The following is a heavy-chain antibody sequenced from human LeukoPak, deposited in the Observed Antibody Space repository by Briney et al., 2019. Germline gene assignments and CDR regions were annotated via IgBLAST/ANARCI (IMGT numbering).Heavy chain of an antibody. CDR3: ARSRDGYYEHFDY. D-gene: IGHD5-24*01. V-gene: IGHV1-2*02. CDR2: INPNSGGT. J-gene: IGHJ4*02. CDR1: GYTFTCYY. Sequence: ASVKVSCKASGYTFTCYYMHWVRQAPGQGLEWMGWINPNSGGTNYAQKFQGRVTMTRDTSISTAYMELSRLRSDDTAVYYCARSRDGYYEHFDYWGQGTLVTVSS.